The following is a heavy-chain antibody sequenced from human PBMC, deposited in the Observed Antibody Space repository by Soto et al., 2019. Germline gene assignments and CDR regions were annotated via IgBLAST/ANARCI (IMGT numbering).Heavy chain of an antibody. V-gene: IGHV3-15*01. Sequence: EVQLVESGGGLVKPGGSLRLSCAASGFTFSNAWMSWVRQAPGKGLEWVGRIKRKTDGGTTDYAAPVKGRFTISRDESKNTLYLQMDSLKTEDTAVYYCTTGYCSSTSCYGYYYYYYMDVWGKGTTVTVSS. CDR2: IKRKTDGGTT. J-gene: IGHJ6*03. CDR3: TTGYCSSTSCYGYYYYYYMDV. CDR1: GFTFSNAW. D-gene: IGHD2-2*01.